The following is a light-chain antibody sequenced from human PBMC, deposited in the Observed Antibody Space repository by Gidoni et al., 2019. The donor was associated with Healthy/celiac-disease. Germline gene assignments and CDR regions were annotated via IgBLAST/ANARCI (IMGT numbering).Light chain of an antibody. V-gene: IGKV3-11*01. J-gene: IGKJ5*01. Sequence: IVFTQSPTNLSLSPGERATLSCRASQSVSSYLAWYQQKPGQAPRLLIYDASNRATGIPDRFSGSGSGTDFTLTISRLEPEDFAVYYCQQRSNWPRVITFGQGTRLEIK. CDR2: DAS. CDR1: QSVSSY. CDR3: QQRSNWPRVIT.